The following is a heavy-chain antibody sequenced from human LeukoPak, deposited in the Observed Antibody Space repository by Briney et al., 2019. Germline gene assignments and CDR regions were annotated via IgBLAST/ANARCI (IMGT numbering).Heavy chain of an antibody. J-gene: IGHJ4*02. D-gene: IGHD3-9*01. CDR1: GYTFTGYY. V-gene: IGHV1-2*02. CDR2: INPNSGGT. CDR3: ARVAPHIWTGYLSEYYYFDY. Sequence: ASVKVSCKASGYTFTGYYMHWVRQAPGQGLEWMGWINPNSGGTNYAQKFQGRVTMTRDTSISTAYMELSRLRSDDTAVYYCARVAPHIWTGYLSEYYYFDYGGQGTLVTVST.